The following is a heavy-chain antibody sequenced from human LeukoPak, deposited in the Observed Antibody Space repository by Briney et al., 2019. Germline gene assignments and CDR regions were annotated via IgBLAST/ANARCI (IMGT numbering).Heavy chain of an antibody. CDR2: INHSGST. CDR3: ARLSEYQLLRSGMDV. CDR1: GGSISNYY. Sequence: SETLSLTCTVSGGSISNYYWSWIRQPPGKGLEWIGEINHSGSTNYNPSLKSRVTISVDTSKNQFSLKLSSVTAADTAVYYCARLSEYQLLRSGMDVWGQGTTVTVSS. D-gene: IGHD2-2*01. J-gene: IGHJ6*02. V-gene: IGHV4-34*01.